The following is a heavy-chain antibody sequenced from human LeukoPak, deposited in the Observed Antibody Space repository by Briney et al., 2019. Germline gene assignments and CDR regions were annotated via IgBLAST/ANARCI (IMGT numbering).Heavy chain of an antibody. J-gene: IGHJ6*03. CDR2: INHSGST. V-gene: IGHV4-34*01. Sequence: SETLCLTCAVYGGSFSAYYWSWIRQPPEKGLEWIGEINHSGSTNYNASLKSRVTISVDTSKNQFSLKLSSVTAADTAVYYCARGQGGSYSTFLYYMDVWGKGTTVTVSS. CDR1: GGSFSAYY. CDR3: ARGQGGSYSTFLYYMDV. D-gene: IGHD3-10*01.